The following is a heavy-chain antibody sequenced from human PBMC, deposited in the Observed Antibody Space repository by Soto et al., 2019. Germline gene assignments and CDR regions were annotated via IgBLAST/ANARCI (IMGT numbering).Heavy chain of an antibody. D-gene: IGHD3-22*01. V-gene: IGHV4-59*01. J-gene: IGHJ3*01. CDR2: VHYSGAT. CDR1: GGSIDGYC. CDR3: ARMLVNAGYDTTTHDTFDV. Sequence: PSETLSLTCTVSGGSIDGYCWNWIRQPPGTGLGRIGNVHYSGATGYRSSFNSRLDISVDTAKNHFYMTLTSVTAADTAVYYCARMLVNAGYDTTTHDTFDVWGQGTVVTVSS.